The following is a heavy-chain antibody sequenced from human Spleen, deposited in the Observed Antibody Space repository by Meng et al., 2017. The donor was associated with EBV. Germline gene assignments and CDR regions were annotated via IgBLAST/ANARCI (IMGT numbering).Heavy chain of an antibody. J-gene: IGHJ4*02. V-gene: IGHV1-2*06. CDR2: LHPNSGGT. Sequence: QVVPSCAEVNMPVASVKVSGTASGYSFTDFTIHWVRQVPRQVLEWMGRLHPNSGGTNYAQNFQGRVTMTSDTSISTAYMALSGLTSDDTAVYYCASAYIYVFDYWGQGTLVTVSS. D-gene: IGHD5-18*01. CDR3: ASAYIYVFDY. CDR1: GYSFTDFT.